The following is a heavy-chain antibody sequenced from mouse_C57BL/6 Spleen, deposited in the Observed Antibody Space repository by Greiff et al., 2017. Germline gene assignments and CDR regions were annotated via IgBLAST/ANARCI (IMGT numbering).Heavy chain of an antibody. V-gene: IGHV3-6*01. CDR3: AREENPGFAY. CDR2: ISYDGSN. Sequence: EVKLMESGPGLVKPSQSLSLTCSVTGYFITSGYYWNWIRQFPGNKLEWMGYISYDGSNNYNPSLKNRISITRDTSKNQFFLKLNSVTTKDTATYYCAREENPGFAYWRQGTLVTVSA. CDR1: GYFITSGYY. J-gene: IGHJ3*01.